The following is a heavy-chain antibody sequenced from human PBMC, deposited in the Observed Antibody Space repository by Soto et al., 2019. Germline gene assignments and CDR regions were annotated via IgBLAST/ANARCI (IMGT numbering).Heavy chain of an antibody. Sequence: QVQLVQSGAEVKKPGASVKVSCKASGYTFTSYYMHWVRQAPGQGLEWVGIINTSGGSTSYEQKFQGRVTVTRDTSTSTVYMELRRLRSEGTAVYYCARDPSGDYGNWFDPRGQGTLVTVSS. CDR1: GYTFTSYY. J-gene: IGHJ5*02. CDR3: ARDPSGDYGNWFDP. CDR2: INTSGGST. V-gene: IGHV1-46*01. D-gene: IGHD4-17*01.